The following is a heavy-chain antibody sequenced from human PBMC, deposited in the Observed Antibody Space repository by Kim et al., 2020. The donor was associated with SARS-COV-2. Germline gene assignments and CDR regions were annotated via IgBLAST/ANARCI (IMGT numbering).Heavy chain of an antibody. Sequence: GGSLRLSCAASGFMFSSCSMNWVRQAPGKGLEWVAYISSSSSSIFYADSVKGRFTISRDNAKNSLFLQMSGLRDEDTAVYYCARDDPDYYYGSGSYPPSDYWGQGTLVTVSS. CDR1: GFMFSSCS. D-gene: IGHD3-10*01. J-gene: IGHJ4*02. CDR2: ISSSSSSI. V-gene: IGHV3-48*02. CDR3: ARDDPDYYYGSGSYPPSDY.